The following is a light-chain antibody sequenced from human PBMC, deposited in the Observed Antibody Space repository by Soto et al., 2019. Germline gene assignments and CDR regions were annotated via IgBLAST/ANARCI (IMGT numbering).Light chain of an antibody. CDR3: SSHAGSSNLL. J-gene: IGLJ2*01. V-gene: IGLV2-8*01. CDR1: SSDIGGYDF. CDR2: EVT. Sequence: QSALTQPPSASGSRGQSVTISCTGTSSDIGGYDFVSWYQQHPGKAPKLLIYEVTKRPSGVPDRFSGSKSGNTASLTVSGLQAEDEADYYCSSHAGSSNLLFGGGTKLTVL.